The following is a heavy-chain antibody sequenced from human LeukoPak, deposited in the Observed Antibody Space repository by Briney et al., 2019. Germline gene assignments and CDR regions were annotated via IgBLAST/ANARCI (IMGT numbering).Heavy chain of an antibody. Sequence: PGGSLRLSCAASGFTFSSYDMHWVRQAPGKGLEWVAVNKYYADSVKGRFTISRDNSKNTLYLQMNSLRAEDTAVYYCAREASRYSGSYCDYWGQGTLVTVSS. CDR3: AREASRYSGSYCDY. V-gene: IGHV3-33*01. CDR2: NK. D-gene: IGHD1-26*01. CDR1: GFTFSSYD. J-gene: IGHJ4*02.